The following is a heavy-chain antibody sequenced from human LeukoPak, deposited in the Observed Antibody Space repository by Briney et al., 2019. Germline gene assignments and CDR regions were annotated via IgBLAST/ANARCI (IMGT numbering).Heavy chain of an antibody. CDR2: LSYDGRDK. V-gene: IGHV3-30*04. Sequence: TGRSLRLACAASRFTFTSYAMHWVRQAPGKGLEWVAVLSYDGRDKHYADSVKGRFTISRDNSKSTLYLQMNSPRAEDTAVYHCARDGGGTSADYYFNYWGQGTLVTVSS. CDR1: RFTFTSYA. CDR3: ARDGGGTSADYYFNY. J-gene: IGHJ4*02. D-gene: IGHD2-2*01.